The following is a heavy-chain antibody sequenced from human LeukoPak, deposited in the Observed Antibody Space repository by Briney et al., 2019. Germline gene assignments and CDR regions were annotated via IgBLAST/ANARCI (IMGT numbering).Heavy chain of an antibody. D-gene: IGHD6-19*01. Sequence: GGSLRLSCAASGFTFSSYAMSWVRQAPGKGLEWVSAISGSGGSTYYADSVKGRFTISRDNAKNSLYLQMNSLRAEDTAVYYCARESYSSGSFDYWGQGTLVTVSS. J-gene: IGHJ4*02. CDR3: ARESYSSGSFDY. CDR1: GFTFSSYA. V-gene: IGHV3-23*01. CDR2: ISGSGGST.